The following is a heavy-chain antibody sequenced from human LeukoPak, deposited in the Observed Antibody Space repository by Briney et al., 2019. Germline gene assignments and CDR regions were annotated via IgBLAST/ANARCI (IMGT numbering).Heavy chain of an antibody. CDR2: IYTSGST. D-gene: IGHD3-10*01. V-gene: IGHV4-61*02. J-gene: IGHJ4*02. CDR3: ARGGWFGELWGYYFDY. CDR1: GGSISSGSYY. Sequence: SETLSLTCTVSGGSISSGSYYWSWIRQPAGKGLEWIGRIYTSGSTNYNPSLKSRVTISVDTSKNQFSLKLSSVTAADTAVYYCARGGWFGELWGYYFDYWGQGTLVTVSS.